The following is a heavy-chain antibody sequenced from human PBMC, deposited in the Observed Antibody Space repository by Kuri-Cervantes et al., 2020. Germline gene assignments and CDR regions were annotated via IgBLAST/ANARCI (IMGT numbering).Heavy chain of an antibody. Sequence: ASVKVSCKASGYTFTGYYMHWVRQAPGRGLEWMGWINPNSGGTNYAQKFQGWVTMTRDTSISTAYMELSRLRSDDTAVYYCAREGSGGPDYWYSDLWGRGTLVTVSS. CDR3: AREGSGGPDYWYSDL. CDR1: GYTFTGYY. D-gene: IGHD1-26*01. CDR2: INPNSGGT. J-gene: IGHJ2*01. V-gene: IGHV1-2*04.